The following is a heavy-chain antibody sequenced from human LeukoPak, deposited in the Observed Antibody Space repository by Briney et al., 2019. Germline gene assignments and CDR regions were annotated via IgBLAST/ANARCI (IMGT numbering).Heavy chain of an antibody. Sequence: PSETLSLTCTVSGGSVSSSSYYWGWIRQPPGKGLEWIGSIYYSGSTYYNPSLKSRVTISVDTSKNQFSLKLSSVTAADTAVYYCARIGIVGIWGRGTMVTVSS. CDR3: ARIGIVGI. D-gene: IGHD1-26*01. CDR1: GGSVSSSSYY. J-gene: IGHJ3*02. V-gene: IGHV4-39*01. CDR2: IYYSGST.